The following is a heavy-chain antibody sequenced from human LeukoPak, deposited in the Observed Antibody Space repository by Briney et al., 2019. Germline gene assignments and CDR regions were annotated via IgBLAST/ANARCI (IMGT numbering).Heavy chain of an antibody. CDR1: GGSISSYY. D-gene: IGHD1-1*01. Sequence: SETLSLTCTVSGGSISSYYWSWIRQPPGKGLEWIGYIYYSGSTNYNPSLKSRVTISVDTSKDQFSLKLSSVTAADTAVYYCAARTTYYYYMDVWGKGTTVTVSS. CDR2: IYYSGST. CDR3: AARTTYYYYMDV. V-gene: IGHV4-59*01. J-gene: IGHJ6*03.